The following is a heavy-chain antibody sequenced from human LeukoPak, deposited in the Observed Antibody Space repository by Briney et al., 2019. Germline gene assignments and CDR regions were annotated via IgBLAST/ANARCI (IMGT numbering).Heavy chain of an antibody. J-gene: IGHJ4*02. V-gene: IGHV1-2*02. CDR1: GYTFTSYD. D-gene: IGHD7-27*01. Sequence: RASVKVSCKASGYTFTSYDINWVRQATGQGLEWMGWMNPNSGGTNDAQKFQGRVTMTRDTSISTAYMELSRLRSDDTAVYYCARGGGRTGEISYWGQGTLVTVSS. CDR2: MNPNSGGT. CDR3: ARGGGRTGEISY.